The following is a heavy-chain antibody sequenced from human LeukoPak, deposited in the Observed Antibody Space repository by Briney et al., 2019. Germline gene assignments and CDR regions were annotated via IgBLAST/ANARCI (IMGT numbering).Heavy chain of an antibody. CDR3: ARGDDSNSYFDY. V-gene: IGHV1-2*02. CDR1: GYTFIGYN. Sequence: ASVKVSCKASGYTFIGYNMYWVRQAPGQGLEWMGWINPNSGVTSYAQKLQGRVTVTRDTSISTAYMELSRLRSDDTAVYYCARGDDSNSYFDYWGQGTLVSVPS. D-gene: IGHD5-24*01. CDR2: INPNSGVT. J-gene: IGHJ4*02.